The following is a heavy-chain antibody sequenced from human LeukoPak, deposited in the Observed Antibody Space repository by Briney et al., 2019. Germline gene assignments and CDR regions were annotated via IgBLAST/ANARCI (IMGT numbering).Heavy chain of an antibody. CDR1: GFTFSSYV. Sequence: GGSLRLSCAASGFTFSSYVMSWVRQAPGKGLEWVSAISGSGGSTYYADSVKGRFTISRDNSKNTLYLQMNSLRAEDTAVYYCAKDWRRGYSYGFDYWGQGTLATVSS. V-gene: IGHV3-23*01. D-gene: IGHD5-18*01. CDR2: ISGSGGST. CDR3: AKDWRRGYSYGFDY. J-gene: IGHJ4*02.